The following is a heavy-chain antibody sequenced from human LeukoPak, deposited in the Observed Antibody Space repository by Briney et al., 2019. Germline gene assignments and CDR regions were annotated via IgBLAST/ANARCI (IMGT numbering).Heavy chain of an antibody. D-gene: IGHD3-22*01. Sequence: GGSLRLPCAASDFTVSGNYMNWVRQAPGKGLGWVSVIYSPGTTYYADSVKGRFTISRDNSKNTLYLQMNSLRADDTAVYYCAREIYYDSRGYYSHGLDIWGQGTMVTVSS. CDR1: DFTVSGNY. CDR3: AREIYYDSRGYYSHGLDI. V-gene: IGHV3-53*01. CDR2: IYSPGTT. J-gene: IGHJ3*02.